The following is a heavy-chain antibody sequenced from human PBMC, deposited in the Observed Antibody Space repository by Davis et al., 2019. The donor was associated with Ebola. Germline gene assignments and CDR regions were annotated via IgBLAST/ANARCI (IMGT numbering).Heavy chain of an antibody. J-gene: IGHJ3*02. D-gene: IGHD4-23*01. Sequence: GSLRLSCTVPGGPISSTTNYWGWIRQPPGKGLEWIGSIYSSGTTYYNPSLKSRVTISVDTSKNQFSLKLSSVTAADTAVHYCARANPATVDDAFDIWGQGTMVTVSS. CDR3: ARANPATVDDAFDI. CDR1: GGPISSTTNY. V-gene: IGHV4-39*01. CDR2: IYSSGTT.